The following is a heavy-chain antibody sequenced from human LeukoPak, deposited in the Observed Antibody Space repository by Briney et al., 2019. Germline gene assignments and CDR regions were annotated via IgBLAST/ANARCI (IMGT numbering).Heavy chain of an antibody. D-gene: IGHD6-19*01. Sequence: GGSLRLFCAASGFTVSSNYMSWVRQARGEGLEGPSVIYSGCSTYYADSVKGRFTISRDNSKNTLYLQTNSLRAEDPAVYYCATEIAVAEGAFAISGQGTMVTVSS. CDR3: ATEIAVAEGAFAI. CDR1: GFTVSSNY. CDR2: IYSGCST. J-gene: IGHJ3*02. V-gene: IGHV3-53*01.